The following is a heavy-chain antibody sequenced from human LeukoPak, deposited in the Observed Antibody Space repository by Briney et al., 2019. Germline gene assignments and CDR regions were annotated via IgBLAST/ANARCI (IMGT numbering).Heavy chain of an antibody. V-gene: IGHV4-34*01. D-gene: IGHD5-12*01. CDR3: ARGSPSGYSGYDDYFDY. Sequence: ASETLSLTCAVYGGSFSGYYWSWIRQPPGKGLEWIGEINHSGSTNYNPSLKSRVTISVDTSKNQFSLKLSSVTAADTAVYYCARGSPSGYSGYDDYFDYWGQGTLVTVSS. J-gene: IGHJ4*02. CDR2: INHSGST. CDR1: GGSFSGYY.